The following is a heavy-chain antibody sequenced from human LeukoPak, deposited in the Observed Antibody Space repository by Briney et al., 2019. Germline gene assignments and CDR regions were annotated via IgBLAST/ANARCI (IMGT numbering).Heavy chain of an antibody. D-gene: IGHD6-13*01. CDR1: GYTFTSYG. V-gene: IGHV1-18*01. CDR3: ARVTLVAAAGHAFDI. J-gene: IGHJ3*02. Sequence: SVKVSCKASGYTFTSYGISWVRQAPGQGLEWMGWISAYNGNTNYAQKLQGRVTMTTDTSTSTAYMELRSLRSDDTAVYYCARVTLVAAAGHAFDIWGQGTMVTVSS. CDR2: ISAYNGNT.